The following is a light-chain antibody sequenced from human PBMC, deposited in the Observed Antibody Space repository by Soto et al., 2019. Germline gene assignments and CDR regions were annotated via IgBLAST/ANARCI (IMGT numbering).Light chain of an antibody. CDR3: QSYNSGNVV. Sequence: NFMLTQPHSVSESPGKTVTISCTRSSGSIASNYVQWYQQRPGSAPTPVIYEDNERPSGVPDRFSGSIDSSSNSASLTISGLKTDDEADYYCQSYNSGNVVFGRGTKLTVL. CDR2: EDN. CDR1: SGSIASNY. J-gene: IGLJ2*01. V-gene: IGLV6-57*04.